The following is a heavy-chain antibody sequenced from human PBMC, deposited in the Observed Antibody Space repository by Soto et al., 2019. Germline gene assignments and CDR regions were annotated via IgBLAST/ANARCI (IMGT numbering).Heavy chain of an antibody. CDR1: GYTFTGYY. CDR3: ARDFVNVLRYFDWSRGYDY. Sequence: ASVKVSCKASGYTFTGYYMHWVRQAPGQGLEWMGWINPNSGGTNYAQKFQGRVTMTRDTSISTAYMELSRLRSDDTAVYYCARDFVNVLRYFDWSRGYDYWGQGTLVTISS. J-gene: IGHJ4*02. CDR2: INPNSGGT. D-gene: IGHD3-9*01. V-gene: IGHV1-2*02.